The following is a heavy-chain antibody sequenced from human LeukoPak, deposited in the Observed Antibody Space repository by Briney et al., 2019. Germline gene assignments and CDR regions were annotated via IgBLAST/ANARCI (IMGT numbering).Heavy chain of an antibody. J-gene: IGHJ4*02. CDR3: AKSNTESQTTVGN. D-gene: IGHD1-14*01. Sequence: GGSLRFSCAASGFTFNTYGMHWVRQAPGKGLEWIAVVWSDGSNRFYADSVEGRFTISRDNSKNTLYLQMNSLRAEDTAVYYCAKSNTESQTTVGNWGQGTLVSVSS. CDR1: GFTFNTYG. V-gene: IGHV3-33*06. CDR2: VWSDGSNR.